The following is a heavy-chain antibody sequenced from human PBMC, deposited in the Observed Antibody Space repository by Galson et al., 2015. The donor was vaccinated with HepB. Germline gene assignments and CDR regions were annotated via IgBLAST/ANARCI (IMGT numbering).Heavy chain of an antibody. D-gene: IGHD2-15*01. V-gene: IGHV4-31*03. Sequence: TLSLTCTVSDDSISSGGYYWTWFRQHPGKGLEWIGYVYRGGFAYYNPSLKSRVAMSVDTSENQFSLKLRSVTASDTAICYCARDLTCSGGCGFNRYFDLWGRGTLVTVSS. CDR3: ARDLTCSGGCGFNRYFDL. J-gene: IGHJ2*01. CDR2: VYRGGFA. CDR1: DDSISSGGYY.